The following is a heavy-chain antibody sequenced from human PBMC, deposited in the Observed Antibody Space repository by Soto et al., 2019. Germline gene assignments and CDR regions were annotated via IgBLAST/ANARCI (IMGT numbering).Heavy chain of an antibody. CDR2: ISTYKGNT. Sequence: QVQLVQSRPEVKKPGASVKVSCKTSRYTFTSYGISWVRQAPGQGHEWMGWISTYKGNTNYAQKFQGRVTMTTDTSTSTAYMELRSLRSDDTAVYYCATRSPAFDYWGQGTLVTVSS. V-gene: IGHV1-18*01. CDR3: ATRSPAFDY. J-gene: IGHJ4*02. CDR1: RYTFTSYG.